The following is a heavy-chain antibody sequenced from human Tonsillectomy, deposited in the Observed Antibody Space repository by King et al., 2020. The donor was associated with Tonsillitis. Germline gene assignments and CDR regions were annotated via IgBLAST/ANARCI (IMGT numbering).Heavy chain of an antibody. CDR3: ARPEDSSGYYLSFDY. V-gene: IGHV5-10-1*03. Sequence: VQLVESGAEVKKPGESLRISCKGSGYSFTSYWISWVRQMPGKGLEWMVSIDPSDTYTYYSPSFQGHVTISADKSISTAYLQWSSLKASDTAMYYCARPEDSSGYYLSFDYWGQGTLVTVSS. D-gene: IGHD3-22*01. CDR1: GYSFTSYW. J-gene: IGHJ4*02. CDR2: IDPSDTYT.